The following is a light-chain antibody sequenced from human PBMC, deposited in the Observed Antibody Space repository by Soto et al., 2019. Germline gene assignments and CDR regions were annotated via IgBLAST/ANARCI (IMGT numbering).Light chain of an antibody. CDR2: GSS. CDR3: QSYDNGLSASV. CDR1: SSNIGAGHV. J-gene: IGLJ2*01. Sequence: QSVLTQPPSVSGAPGQRVTISCTGSSSNIGAGHVVHWYQQFPGRAPNLLIYGSSNRPSGVPDRFSGSKSGTSASLAITGLQAEDEADYSCQSYDNGLSASVFGGGTQVTVL. V-gene: IGLV1-40*01.